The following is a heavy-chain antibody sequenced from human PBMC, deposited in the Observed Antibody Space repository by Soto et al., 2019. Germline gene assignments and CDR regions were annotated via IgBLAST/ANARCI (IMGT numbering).Heavy chain of an antibody. CDR1: GGSISSGFYY. V-gene: IGHV4-30-4*01. CDR2: IYYSWTT. Sequence: SETLSLTCTVSGGSISSGFYYLTWILHPPGKGLEGIGYIYYSWTTYNNPSLKSRVTMSVDTSKNQFSLKLTSVTAADTAVYYCARVEASHSSGYYYFDYWGQGTLVTVSS. CDR3: ARVEASHSSGYYYFDY. J-gene: IGHJ4*02. D-gene: IGHD3-22*01.